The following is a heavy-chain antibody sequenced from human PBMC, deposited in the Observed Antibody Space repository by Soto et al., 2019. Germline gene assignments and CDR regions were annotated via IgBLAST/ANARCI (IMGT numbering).Heavy chain of an antibody. D-gene: IGHD6-19*01. CDR1: GGSISSYY. V-gene: IGHV4-59*08. Sequence: QVQLQESCPGLVKPSETLSLTCTVSGGSISSYYWSWIRQPPGKGLEWIGYIYYSGSTNYSPSLKSRVTISVDTSKNQFSLKLSSVTAADTAVYYCARRTYSSGWYNYWGQGTLVTVSS. J-gene: IGHJ4*02. CDR2: IYYSGST. CDR3: ARRTYSSGWYNY.